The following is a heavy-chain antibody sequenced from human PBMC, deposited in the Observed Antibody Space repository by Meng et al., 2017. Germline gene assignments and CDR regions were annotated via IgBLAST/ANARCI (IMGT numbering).Heavy chain of an antibody. J-gene: IGHJ4*02. CDR1: GGAVSSGSYY. D-gene: IGHD2-15*01. CDR2: IYYSGST. CDR3: ARDCSGGSCYSIGV. V-gene: IGHV4-61*01. Sequence: HVQLQESGRGLVRPSETLSLTCTVSGGAVSSGSYYWSWIRQPPGKGLEWIGYIYYSGSTNYNPSLKSRVTISVDTSKNQFSLKLSSVTAADTAVYYCARDCSGGSCYSIGVWGQGTLVTVSS.